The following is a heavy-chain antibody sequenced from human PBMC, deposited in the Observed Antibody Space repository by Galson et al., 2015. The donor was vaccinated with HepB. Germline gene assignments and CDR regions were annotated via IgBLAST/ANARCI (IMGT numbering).Heavy chain of an antibody. CDR2: IWYDGSNK. V-gene: IGHV3-33*01. Sequence: SLRLSCAASGFTFSSYGMHWVRQAPGKGLEWVAVIWYDGSNKYYADSVKGRFTISRDNSKNTLYLQMNSLRAEDTAVYYCARGFNSADYYYGMDVWGQGTTVTVSS. CDR1: GFTFSSYG. CDR3: ARGFNSADYYYGMDV. D-gene: IGHD4-23*01. J-gene: IGHJ6*02.